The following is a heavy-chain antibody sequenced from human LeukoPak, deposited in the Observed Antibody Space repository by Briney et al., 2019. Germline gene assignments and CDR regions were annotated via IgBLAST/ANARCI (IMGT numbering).Heavy chain of an antibody. CDR2: TAPV. Sequence: GGSLRLSCAASGFTFSDYAMTWVRQAPGKGLEWVSSTAPVHYADSVKGRFTISRDDSKNTLFLQMNSLRAEDTAIYYCAKDVNSSGYYLGFDYWGQGTLVTVSS. D-gene: IGHD3-22*01. V-gene: IGHV3-23*01. CDR3: AKDVNSSGYYLGFDY. J-gene: IGHJ4*02. CDR1: GFTFSDYA.